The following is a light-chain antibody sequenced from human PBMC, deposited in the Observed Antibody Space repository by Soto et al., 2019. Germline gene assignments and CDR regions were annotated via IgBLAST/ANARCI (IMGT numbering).Light chain of an antibody. CDR2: SNN. J-gene: IGLJ2*01. CDR3: AVWDDSLNNMV. Sequence: QSVLIQPPSTSGTPGQRVTISCSGSSSNIGSKTVNWYQQLPGTAPKLLIYSNNQRPSGVPDRFSGSKSGTSASRAISGLQSEDEADYYCAVWDDSLNNMVFGGGTKLTVL. V-gene: IGLV1-44*01. CDR1: SSNIGSKT.